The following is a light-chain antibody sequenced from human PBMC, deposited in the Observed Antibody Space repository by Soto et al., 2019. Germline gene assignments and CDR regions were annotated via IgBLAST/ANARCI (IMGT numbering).Light chain of an antibody. CDR2: DVS. CDR3: QEYDSYSST. V-gene: IGKV1-5*01. CDR1: QSISNY. J-gene: IGKJ2*01. Sequence: DIQMTQSPSTLSASVGDRVTITCRASQSISNYLAWYQQKPGKAPKVLIYDVSSFESGVPLRFSGSGSGTEFTLTISSLQPDDFATYYCQEYDSYSSTFGQGTKLQIK.